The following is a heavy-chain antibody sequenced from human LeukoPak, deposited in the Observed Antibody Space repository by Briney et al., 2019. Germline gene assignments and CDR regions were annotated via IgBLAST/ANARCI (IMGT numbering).Heavy chain of an antibody. CDR2: IKQDGGEK. J-gene: IGHJ4*02. V-gene: IGHV3-7*04. CDR3: ARGVGYCSSTSCYRMYYFDY. D-gene: IGHD2-2*02. CDR1: GFTFSSYW. Sequence: GGSLRLSCAASGFTFSSYWMSWVRQAPGKGLEWVANIKQDGGEKYYVDSVKGRFTISRDNAKNSLYLQMNSLRAEDTAVYYCARGVGYCSSTSCYRMYYFDYWGQGTLVTVSS.